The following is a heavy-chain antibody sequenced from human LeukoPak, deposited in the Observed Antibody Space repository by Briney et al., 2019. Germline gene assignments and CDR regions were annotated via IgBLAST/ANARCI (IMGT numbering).Heavy chain of an antibody. D-gene: IGHD2-2*01. J-gene: IGHJ4*02. V-gene: IGHV1-46*01. Sequence: ASVKVSCKASGGTFSSYAISWVRQAPGQGLEWMGIINPSGGSTSYAQKFQGRVTMTRDTSTSTVYMELSSLRSEDTAVYYCAREPVLPAGESAGDYWGQGTLVTVSS. CDR3: AREPVLPAGESAGDY. CDR1: GGTFSSYA. CDR2: INPSGGST.